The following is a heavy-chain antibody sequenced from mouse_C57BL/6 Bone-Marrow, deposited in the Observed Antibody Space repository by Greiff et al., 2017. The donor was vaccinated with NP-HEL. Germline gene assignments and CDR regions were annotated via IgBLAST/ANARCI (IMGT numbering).Heavy chain of an antibody. CDR3: AREIYSYGSSYYFDY. CDR2: IDPSDSYT. J-gene: IGHJ2*01. D-gene: IGHD1-1*01. CDR1: GYTFTSYW. Sequence: QVQLQQPGAELVKPGASVKLSCKASGYTFTSYWMQWVKQRPGQGLEWIGEIDPSDSYTNYNQKFKGKATLTVDTSSSTAYMQLSSLTSEDSAVYYCAREIYSYGSSYYFDYWGQGTTLTVSS. V-gene: IGHV1-50*01.